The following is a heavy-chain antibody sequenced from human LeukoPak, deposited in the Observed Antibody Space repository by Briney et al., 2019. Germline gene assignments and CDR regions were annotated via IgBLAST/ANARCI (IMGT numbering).Heavy chain of an antibody. CDR1: GFTFSNYA. J-gene: IGHJ4*02. Sequence: PGGSLRLSCAASGFTFSNYAMSWVRQAPGKELEWVSGIGGGDTYYADSVQGRFTISRDNSKNTLYLQMYSLRAEDTAVYYCATELSSDTAFDYWGQGTLVAVSS. CDR2: IGGGDT. CDR3: ATELSSDTAFDY. D-gene: IGHD5-18*01. V-gene: IGHV3-23*01.